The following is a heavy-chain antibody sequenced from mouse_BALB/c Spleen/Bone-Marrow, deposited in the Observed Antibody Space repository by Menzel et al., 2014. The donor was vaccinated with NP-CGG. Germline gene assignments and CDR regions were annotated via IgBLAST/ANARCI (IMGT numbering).Heavy chain of an antibody. CDR2: ISSGGSYT. Sequence: EVKLMESGGGLVKPGGSLKLSCAASGFAFSSYDMSWVRQTPEKRLEWVATISSGGSYTYYPDSVKGRFTISRDNARNTLYLQMSSLRSEGTALYYCARLLRLRYFDYGGQGITLTVSS. CDR3: ARLLRLRYFDY. CDR1: GFAFSSYD. V-gene: IGHV5-9*02. D-gene: IGHD1-2*01. J-gene: IGHJ2*01.